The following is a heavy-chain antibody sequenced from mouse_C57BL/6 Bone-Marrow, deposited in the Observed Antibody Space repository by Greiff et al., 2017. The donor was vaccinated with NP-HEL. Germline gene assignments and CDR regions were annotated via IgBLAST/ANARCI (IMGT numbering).Heavy chain of an antibody. CDR1: GFTFSDYG. Sequence: DVHLVESGGGLVQPGGSLKLSCAASGFTFSDYGMAWVRQAPRKGPEWVAFISNLAYSVYYADTVTGRFTISRENAKNTLYLEMSSLRSEDTAMYYCARQDGYYGAWFAYWGQGTLVTVSA. CDR2: ISNLAYSV. CDR3: ARQDGYYGAWFAY. D-gene: IGHD2-3*01. J-gene: IGHJ3*01. V-gene: IGHV5-15*01.